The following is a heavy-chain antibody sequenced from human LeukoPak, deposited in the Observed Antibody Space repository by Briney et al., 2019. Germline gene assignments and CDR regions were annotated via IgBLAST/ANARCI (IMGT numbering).Heavy chain of an antibody. CDR3: AKDSSVYYRPFDY. CDR1: GFTFSGYG. J-gene: IGHJ4*02. Sequence: PGGSLRLSCAASGFTFSGYGMSWVRQAPGKGLEWVSSISGSGGSTYYADSVKGRFTISRDNSKNTLYLQMNSLRDEDTAVYYCAKDSSVYYRPFDYWGQGALVTVSS. CDR2: ISGSGGST. V-gene: IGHV3-23*01. D-gene: IGHD3-22*01.